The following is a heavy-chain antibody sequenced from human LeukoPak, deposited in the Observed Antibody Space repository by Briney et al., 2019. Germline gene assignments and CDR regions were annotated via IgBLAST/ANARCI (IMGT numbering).Heavy chain of an antibody. CDR1: GYSISSGYY. Sequence: SETLSLTCTVSGYSISSGYYRGWLRQPPGKGLEWIGTIYHDGTPYYNPSLKSRVTISVDTSKNQFSLKLSSVTAADTAVYYCARPGISVAGKYDYWGQGTQVTVSS. J-gene: IGHJ4*02. CDR2: IYHDGTP. CDR3: ARPGISVAGKYDY. V-gene: IGHV4-38-2*02. D-gene: IGHD6-19*01.